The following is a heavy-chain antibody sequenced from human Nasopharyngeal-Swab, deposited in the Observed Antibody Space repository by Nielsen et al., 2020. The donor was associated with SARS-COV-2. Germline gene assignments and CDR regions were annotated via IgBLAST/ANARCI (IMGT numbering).Heavy chain of an antibody. Sequence: SETLSLTCTVSGGSISSNNYSWGWIRQPPGKGLAWIGNISYSGRTYYNPSLKSRVTISADTSKNQFSLMLSSVTAADTAVYYCATYSSGWYEGDFDYWGQGTLVTVSS. D-gene: IGHD6-19*01. CDR1: GGSISSNNYS. V-gene: IGHV4-39*01. CDR2: ISYSGRT. J-gene: IGHJ4*02. CDR3: ATYSSGWYEGDFDY.